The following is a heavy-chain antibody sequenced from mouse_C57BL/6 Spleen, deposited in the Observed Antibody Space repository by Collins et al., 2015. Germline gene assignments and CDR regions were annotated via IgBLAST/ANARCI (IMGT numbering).Heavy chain of an antibody. D-gene: IGHD2-14*01. CDR1: GYSITSDYA. J-gene: IGHJ3*01. CDR3: ARGAYYRSWFAY. V-gene: IGHV3-2*02. Sequence: DVQLQESGPGLVKPSQSLSLTCTVTGYSITSDYAWNWIRQFPGNKLEWMGYISYSGSTSYNPSLKSRISITRDTSKNQFFLQLNSVTTEDTATYYCARGAYYRSWFAYWGQGTLVTVSA. CDR2: ISYSGST.